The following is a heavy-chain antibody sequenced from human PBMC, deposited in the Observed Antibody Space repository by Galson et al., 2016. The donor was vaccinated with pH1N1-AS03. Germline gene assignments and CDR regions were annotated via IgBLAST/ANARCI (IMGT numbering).Heavy chain of an antibody. J-gene: IGHJ6*02. V-gene: IGHV1-2*04. CDR2: INPKSGVT. CDR1: GYTFTGFS. D-gene: IGHD2-2*01. CDR3: ARDPRGPCTSSTCPTAYYFGMDV. Sequence: SVKVSCKASGYTFTGFSINWVRQAPGQGLELMGWINPKSGVTNYAQKFQAWVTMTRDTSSSTAYMGLGGLKSDDTAVYYCARDPRGPCTSSTCPTAYYFGMDVWGQGTTVIVSS.